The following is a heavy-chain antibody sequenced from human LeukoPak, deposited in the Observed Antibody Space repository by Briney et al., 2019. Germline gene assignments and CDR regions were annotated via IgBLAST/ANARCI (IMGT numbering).Heavy chain of an antibody. J-gene: IGHJ6*03. Sequence: PSETLSLTCTVSGYSISSGYYWGWIRQPPGKGLEWIGSIYHSGSTYYNPSLKSRVTISVDTSKNQFSLKLSSVTAAATAVYYCARGYSGRWLQSRGYYYYYYMDVWGKGTTVTISS. CDR2: IYHSGST. CDR1: GYSISSGYY. CDR3: ARGYSGRWLQSRGYYYYYYMDV. V-gene: IGHV4-38-2*02. D-gene: IGHD5-24*01.